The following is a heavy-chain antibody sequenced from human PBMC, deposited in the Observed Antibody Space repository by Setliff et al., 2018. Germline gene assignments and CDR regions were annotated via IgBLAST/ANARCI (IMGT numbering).Heavy chain of an antibody. CDR3: ARDRGSGSYFLRYFDY. J-gene: IGHJ4*02. Sequence: GGSLRLSCEVSGFTFSDYEMNWVRQAPGKGLEWVSYISSSSSTIYYADSVKGRFTISRDNAKNSLYLQMNSLRAEDTAVYYCARDRGSGSYFLRYFDYWGQGTLVTVSS. V-gene: IGHV3-48*01. CDR1: GFTFSDYE. CDR2: ISSSSSTI. D-gene: IGHD1-26*01.